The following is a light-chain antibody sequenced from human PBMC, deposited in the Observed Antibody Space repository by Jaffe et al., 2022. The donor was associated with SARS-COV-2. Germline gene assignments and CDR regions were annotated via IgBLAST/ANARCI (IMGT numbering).Light chain of an antibody. CDR3: QQSYSHTGIT. V-gene: IGKV1-39*01. CDR1: QSISSY. Sequence: DIQMTQSPSSLSASVGDRVTITCRASQSISSYLNWYQQKPGKAPKLLIYAASSLQSGVPSRFSGSGSGTDFTLTISSLQPEDFATYYCQQSYSHTGITFGQGTRLEIK. CDR2: AAS. J-gene: IGKJ5*01.